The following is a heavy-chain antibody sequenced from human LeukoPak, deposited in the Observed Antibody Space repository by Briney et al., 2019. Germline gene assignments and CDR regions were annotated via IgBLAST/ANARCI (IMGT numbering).Heavy chain of an antibody. V-gene: IGHV3-53*01. Sequence: ETLSLTCTVSGGSISSYYWSWVRQAPGKGLEWVSVIYSGGSTYYADSVKGRFTISRDNSKNTLYLQMNSLRAEDTAVYYCARDVESGYWGQGTLVTVSS. D-gene: IGHD3-3*01. CDR1: GGSISSYY. CDR3: ARDVESGY. J-gene: IGHJ4*02. CDR2: IYSGGST.